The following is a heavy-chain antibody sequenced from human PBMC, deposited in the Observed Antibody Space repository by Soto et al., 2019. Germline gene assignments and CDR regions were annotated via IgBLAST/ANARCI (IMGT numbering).Heavy chain of an antibody. V-gene: IGHV4-31*03. CDR3: ARAFTSAGTGQDAFDI. Sequence: QVQLQESGPGLVKPSQTLSLTCTVSGGSISSGGYYWSWIRQHPGKGLEWIGYIYYSGSTYYNPSIKSRVTIAVDTSKNLFSLKLSSVTAADTAVYYCARAFTSAGTGQDAFDIWGQGTMVTVSS. D-gene: IGHD6-13*01. CDR1: GGSISSGGYY. CDR2: IYYSGST. J-gene: IGHJ3*02.